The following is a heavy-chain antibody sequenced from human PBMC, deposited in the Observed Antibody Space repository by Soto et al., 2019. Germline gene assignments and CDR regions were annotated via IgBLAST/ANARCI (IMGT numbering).Heavy chain of an antibody. D-gene: IGHD4-17*01. Sequence: GESLKISCKASGYSFTSYWIAWVRQMPGKGLEWMGIIYPGDSDTRYSPSFQGQVTISADESIGTAYLQWSSLKASDTAIYYCAGQGLAVTIDYWGQGTLVTVSS. CDR2: IYPGDSDT. CDR3: AGQGLAVTIDY. J-gene: IGHJ4*02. CDR1: GYSFTSYW. V-gene: IGHV5-51*01.